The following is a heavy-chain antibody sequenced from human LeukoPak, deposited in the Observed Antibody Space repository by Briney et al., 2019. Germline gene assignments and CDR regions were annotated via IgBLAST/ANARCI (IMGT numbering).Heavy chain of an antibody. CDR2: ISGSGGRT. D-gene: IGHD3-22*01. V-gene: IGHV3-23*01. CDR1: GFTFSSYA. J-gene: IGHJ4*02. Sequence: PGGSLRLSCAASGFTFSSYAMSWVRQAPGKGLEWVSTISGSGGRTYYADSVKGRFTISRDNSKNTLYLQTSSLRAEDTAVYYCAKSPQSYYDSSGYYFLYWGQGTLVTVSS. CDR3: AKSPQSYYDSSGYYFLY.